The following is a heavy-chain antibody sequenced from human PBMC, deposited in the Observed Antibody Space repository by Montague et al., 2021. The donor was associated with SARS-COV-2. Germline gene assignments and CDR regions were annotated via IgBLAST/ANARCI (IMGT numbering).Heavy chain of an antibody. D-gene: IGHD6-13*01. J-gene: IGHJ4*02. CDR3: SRVGSNWFRLPYHDYDC. CDR2: ISSKTDGGTT. V-gene: IGHV3-49*04. CDR1: GFTFGDYA. Sequence: SLRLSCAASGFTFGDYAMTWVRQAPGKGLEWVGLISSKTDGGTTDYSASVKVTFTISSDDSNSIAYLQMSRRKTEDTAVYYCSRVGSNWFRLPYHDYDCWGQGTLVTVSS.